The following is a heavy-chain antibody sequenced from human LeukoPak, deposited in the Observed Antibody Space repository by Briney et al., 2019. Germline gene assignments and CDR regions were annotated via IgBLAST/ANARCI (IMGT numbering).Heavy chain of an antibody. Sequence: SETLSLTCAVYGGSFSGYYWSWIRQPPGKGLEWIGEINHSGSTNYNPSLKSRVTISVDTSKNQFSLKLSSVTAADTAVYYCARGCYYYGSGSYYRPPNFDYWGQGTLVTVSS. J-gene: IGHJ4*02. CDR2: INHSGST. CDR1: GGSFSGYY. D-gene: IGHD3-10*01. V-gene: IGHV4-34*01. CDR3: ARGCYYYGSGSYYRPPNFDY.